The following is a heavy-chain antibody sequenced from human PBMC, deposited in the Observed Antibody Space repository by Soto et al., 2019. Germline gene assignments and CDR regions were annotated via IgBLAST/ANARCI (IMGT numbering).Heavy chain of an antibody. CDR1: GFTFSSYG. V-gene: IGHV3-33*01. CDR2: IWFDGSNK. Sequence: QVQLVESGGGVVQPGRSLRLSCAASGFTFSSYGMHWVRQAPGKGLEWVAVIWFDGSNKFYADSVKGRITISRDNSKNTVSLQMNSLRDEDSAAYYCATTGPYWDQGTLVTVSS. J-gene: IGHJ4*02. CDR3: ATTGPY.